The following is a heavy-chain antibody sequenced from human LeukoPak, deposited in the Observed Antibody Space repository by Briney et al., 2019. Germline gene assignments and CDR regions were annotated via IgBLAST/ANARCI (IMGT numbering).Heavy chain of an antibody. CDR2: IYPGDSDT. D-gene: IGHD6-25*01. CDR3: ARQPGGAARYYFDY. CDR1: GYTFSTYW. Sequence: GESLKISCKDSGYTFSTYWIGWVRQMPGKGLEWMGIIYPGDSDTRYSPSFQGQVTISADKSISTAYLQWSSLKASDTAMYYCARQPGGAARYYFDYWGQGTLVAVSS. V-gene: IGHV5-51*01. J-gene: IGHJ4*02.